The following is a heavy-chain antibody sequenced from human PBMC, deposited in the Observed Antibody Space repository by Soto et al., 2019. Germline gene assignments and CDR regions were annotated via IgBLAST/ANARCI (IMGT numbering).Heavy chain of an antibody. CDR3: ARVAVSSSWYSDYYGMDV. V-gene: IGHV3-7*01. D-gene: IGHD6-13*01. Sequence: PGGSLRLSCAASGFTFSSYWMSWVRQAPGKGLEWVANIKQDGSEKYYVDSVKGRFTISRDNAKNSLYLQMNSLRAEDTAVYYCARVAVSSSWYSDYYGMDVWGQGTTVTVSS. CDR2: IKQDGSEK. CDR1: GFTFSSYW. J-gene: IGHJ6*02.